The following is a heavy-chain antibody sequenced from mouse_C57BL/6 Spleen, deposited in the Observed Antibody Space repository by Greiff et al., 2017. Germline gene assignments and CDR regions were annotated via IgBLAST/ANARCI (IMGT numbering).Heavy chain of an antibody. CDR2: ISYDGSN. Sequence: DVQLVESGPGLVKPSQSLSLTCSVTGYSITSGYYWNWIRQFPGNKLEWMGYISYDGSNNYNPSLKNRISITRDTSKNQFFLKLNSVTTEDTATYYCARGGYSNYGYWYFDVWGTGTTVTVSS. J-gene: IGHJ1*03. D-gene: IGHD2-5*01. V-gene: IGHV3-6*01. CDR3: ARGGYSNYGYWYFDV. CDR1: GYSITSGYY.